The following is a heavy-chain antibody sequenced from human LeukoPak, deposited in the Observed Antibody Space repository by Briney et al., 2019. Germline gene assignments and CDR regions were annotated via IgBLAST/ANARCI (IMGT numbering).Heavy chain of an antibody. V-gene: IGHV3-48*03. J-gene: IGHJ4*02. CDR3: VVITWDY. D-gene: IGHD3-22*01. Sequence: PGGSLRLSCAASGFTFSTYEMNWVRQAPGKGLEWVSYISSSGSTIYYADSVKGRFTISRDNAENSLYLQMNSLRAGDTAIYYCVVITWDYWGQGTLVTVSS. CDR2: ISSSGSTI. CDR1: GFTFSTYE.